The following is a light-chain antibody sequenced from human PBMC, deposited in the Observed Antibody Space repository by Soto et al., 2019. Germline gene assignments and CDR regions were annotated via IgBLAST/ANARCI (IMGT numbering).Light chain of an antibody. CDR1: QSISSW. CDR3: QQYNSYSWT. CDR2: DAS. J-gene: IGKJ1*01. Sequence: DIQMTQSPSTLSASVGDRVTITCRASQSISSWLAWYQQKPGRAPKLLIYDASSLESGVPSRFSGSGSGTEFTLTISSLHPDDFAPYYCQQYNSYSWTFGQGTKVEIK. V-gene: IGKV1-5*01.